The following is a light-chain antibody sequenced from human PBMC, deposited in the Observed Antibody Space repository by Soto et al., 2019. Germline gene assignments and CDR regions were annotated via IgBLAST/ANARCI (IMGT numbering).Light chain of an antibody. CDR2: DTS. CDR1: QSVSSS. CDR3: QQRSNWPRT. J-gene: IGKJ2*01. Sequence: EIVLTQSPATLSLSPGERATLSCRASQSVSSSLAWYQQKPGQAPRLLIYDTSNRATGIPARFSGSGSGTDFTLTISSLEPEDFALYYCQQRSNWPRTFGQGTKLEIK. V-gene: IGKV3-11*01.